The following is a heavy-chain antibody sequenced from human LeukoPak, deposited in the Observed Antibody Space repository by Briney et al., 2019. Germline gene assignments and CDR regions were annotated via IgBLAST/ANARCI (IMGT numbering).Heavy chain of an antibody. CDR3: ARVGCSSTSCYKGYFQH. CDR1: GFAFSSYA. CDR2: ISSNGGST. Sequence: PGGSLRLSCAASGFAFSSYAMHWVRQAPGKGLEYVSAISSNGGSTYYANSVKGRFAISRDNSKNTLYLQMGSLRAEDMAVYYCARVGCSSTSCYKGYFQHWGQGTLVTVSS. J-gene: IGHJ1*01. D-gene: IGHD2-2*02. V-gene: IGHV3-64*01.